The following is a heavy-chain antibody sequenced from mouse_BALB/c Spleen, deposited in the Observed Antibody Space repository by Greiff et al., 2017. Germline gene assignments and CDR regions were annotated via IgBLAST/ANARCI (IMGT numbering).Heavy chain of an antibody. CDR3: ARDKPDY. J-gene: IGHJ4*01. CDR2: IRNKANGYTT. Sequence: DVHLVESGGGLVQPGGSLRLSCATSGFTFTDYYMSWVRQPPGKALEWLGFIRNKANGYTTEYSASVKGRFTISRDNSQSILYLQMNTLRAEDSATYYCARDKPDYWGQGTSVTVSS. CDR1: GFTFTDYY. V-gene: IGHV7-3*02.